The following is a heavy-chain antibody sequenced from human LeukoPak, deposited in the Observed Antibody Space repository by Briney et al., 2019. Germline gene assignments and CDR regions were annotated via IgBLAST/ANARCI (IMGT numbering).Heavy chain of an antibody. Sequence: ASVKVSCKASGYTFTSYGISWVRQAPGQGLEWMGWFSAYNGNTNYAQKLQGRVTMTTDTSTNTAYMELRSLRFDDTAVYYCARAGQQLVRANWYFDLWGRGTLVTVSS. CDR3: ARAGQQLVRANWYFDL. V-gene: IGHV1-18*01. D-gene: IGHD6-13*01. CDR1: GYTFTSYG. J-gene: IGHJ2*01. CDR2: FSAYNGNT.